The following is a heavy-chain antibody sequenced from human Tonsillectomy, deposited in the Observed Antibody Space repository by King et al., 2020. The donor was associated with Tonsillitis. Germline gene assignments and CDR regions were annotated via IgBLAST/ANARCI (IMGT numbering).Heavy chain of an antibody. CDR2: ISGSGGST. J-gene: IGHJ4*02. CDR3: AKPTYDFWGGYLERYFDY. CDR1: GFTFSNYA. V-gene: IGHV3-23*04. D-gene: IGHD3-3*01. Sequence: VQLVESGGGLVQPGGSLRLSCAASGFTFSNYAMSWVRQAPGKGLEWVSAISGSGGSTYYADSVKGRFTISRDNSKNTLYLQMNSLRAEDTAVYYCAKPTYDFWGGYLERYFDYWGQGILVTVSS.